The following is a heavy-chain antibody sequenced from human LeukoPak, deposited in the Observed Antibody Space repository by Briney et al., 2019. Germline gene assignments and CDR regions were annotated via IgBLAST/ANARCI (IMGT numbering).Heavy chain of an antibody. J-gene: IGHJ6*03. Sequence: SETLSLTCTVAGGSISSSSYYWGWIRQPPGKGLEWIGSIYYSGSTYYNPSLKSRVTISVDTSKNQFSLKLSSVTAADTAVYYCARDVYYYYYMDVWGQGTLVTVSS. CDR1: GGSISSSSYY. CDR2: IYYSGST. CDR3: ARDVYYYYYMDV. V-gene: IGHV4-39*07.